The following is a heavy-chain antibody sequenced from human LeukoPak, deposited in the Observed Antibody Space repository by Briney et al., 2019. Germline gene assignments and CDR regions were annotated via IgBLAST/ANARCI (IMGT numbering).Heavy chain of an antibody. J-gene: IGHJ4*02. Sequence: PGGSLRLSCGASGFTFSSYWMHWVRQAPGKGLVWISRINSDGSTTSYADSVKGRFTISRDNAKNTLYLQMNSLRAEDTAVYYCAKAVGRAALFKYWGQGTLVTVSS. D-gene: IGHD6-6*01. CDR2: INSDGSTT. CDR3: AKAVGRAALFKY. V-gene: IGHV3-74*01. CDR1: GFTFSSYW.